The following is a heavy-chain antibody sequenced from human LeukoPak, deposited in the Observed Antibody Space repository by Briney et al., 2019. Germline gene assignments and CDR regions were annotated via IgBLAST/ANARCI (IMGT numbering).Heavy chain of an antibody. CDR3: ARGRLDDSTPVDAFDI. V-gene: IGHV4-59*01. J-gene: IGHJ3*02. CDR1: GGSLSSYY. Sequence: SETLSLTCTVSGGSLSSYYWSWIRQPPGKGLEWIGYIYYSGSTNYNPSLKSRVTISVDTSKNQFSLKLSSVTAADTAVYYCARGRLDDSTPVDAFDIWGQGTMVTVSS. CDR2: IYYSGST. D-gene: IGHD1-1*01.